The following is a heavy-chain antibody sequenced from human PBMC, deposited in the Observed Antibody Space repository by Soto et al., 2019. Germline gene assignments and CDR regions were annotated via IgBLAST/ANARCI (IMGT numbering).Heavy chain of an antibody. CDR1: GDSISNLDYF. CDR3: ARGRYCLTGRCFPNWFDS. Sequence: SETLSLTCSISGDSISNLDYFWAWIRQPPGQALEYIGYIYKSATTYYNPSFESRVAISVDTSKSQFSLNVTSVTAADTAVYFCARGRYCLTGRCFPNWFDSWGQGALVTVSS. V-gene: IGHV4-30-4*02. CDR2: IYKSATT. J-gene: IGHJ5*01. D-gene: IGHD7-27*01.